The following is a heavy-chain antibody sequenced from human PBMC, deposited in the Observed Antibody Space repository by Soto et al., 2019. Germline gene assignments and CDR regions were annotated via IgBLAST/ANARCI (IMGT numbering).Heavy chain of an antibody. Sequence: QVQLVESGGGVVQSGRSLRLSCAASGFTFSTYVMHWVRQAPGKGLEWVAVISYDGSNKYYADSVKGRFTISRDNSKNTLYLQMNSLRAEDTAVYYCAKDLGRFPHTKGMDVWGQGTTVTVSS. J-gene: IGHJ6*02. D-gene: IGHD3-16*01. CDR1: GFTFSTYV. CDR2: ISYDGSNK. V-gene: IGHV3-30*18. CDR3: AKDLGRFPHTKGMDV.